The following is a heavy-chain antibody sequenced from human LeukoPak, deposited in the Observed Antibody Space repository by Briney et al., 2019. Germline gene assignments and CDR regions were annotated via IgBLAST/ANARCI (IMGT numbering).Heavy chain of an antibody. V-gene: IGHV1-18*01. Sequence: ASVKVSCKASGYTFTSYGISWVRQAPGQGLEWMGWISANNGNTNYAQKLQGRVTMTTDTSTSTAYMELRSLRSDDTAVYYCARGDTAMVKGEGNYYYYYYMDVWGKGTTVTVSS. J-gene: IGHJ6*03. D-gene: IGHD5-18*01. CDR3: ARGDTAMVKGEGNYYYYYYMDV. CDR1: GYTFTSYG. CDR2: ISANNGNT.